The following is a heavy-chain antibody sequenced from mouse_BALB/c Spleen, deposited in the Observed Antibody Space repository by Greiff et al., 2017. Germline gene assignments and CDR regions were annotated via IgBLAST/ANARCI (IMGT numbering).Heavy chain of an antibody. CDR2: ISYSGST. Sequence: EVKLVESGPSLVKPSQTLSLTCSVTGDSITSGYWNWIRKFPGNKLEYMGYISYSGSTYYNPSLKSRISITRDTSKNQYYLQLNSVTTEDTATYYCARRDYGSSWFAYWGQGTLVTVSA. J-gene: IGHJ3*01. CDR1: GDSITSGY. D-gene: IGHD1-1*01. V-gene: IGHV3-8*02. CDR3: ARRDYGSSWFAY.